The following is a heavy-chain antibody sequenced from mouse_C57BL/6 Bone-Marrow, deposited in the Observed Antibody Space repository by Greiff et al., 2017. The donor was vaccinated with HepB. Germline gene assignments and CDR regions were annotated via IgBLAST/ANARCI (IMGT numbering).Heavy chain of an antibody. Sequence: EVKVVESGGGLVKPGGSLKLSCAASGFTFSSYAMSWVRQTPEKRLEWVATISDGGSYTYYPDNVKGRFTISRDNAKNNLYLQMSHLKSEDTAMYYCARGFMVTTKGFAYWGQGTLVTVSA. J-gene: IGHJ3*01. CDR1: GFTFSSYA. CDR2: ISDGGSYT. CDR3: ARGFMVTTKGFAY. D-gene: IGHD2-2*01. V-gene: IGHV5-4*03.